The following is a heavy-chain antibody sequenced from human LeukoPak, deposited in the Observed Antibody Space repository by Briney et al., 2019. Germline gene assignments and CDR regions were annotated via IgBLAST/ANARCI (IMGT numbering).Heavy chain of an antibody. D-gene: IGHD4-17*01. J-gene: IGHJ3*01. V-gene: IGHV4-59*01. Sequence: SETLSLTCTVSGGSISSYYWSWIRQPPGKGLEWIGYIYYSGSTNYNPSLKSRVTIPVDTSKNQFSLKLSSVPAADTAVYYCARTTDYGDYCDAFDVWGQGTMVSVSS. CDR2: IYYSGST. CDR1: GGSISSYY. CDR3: ARTTDYGDYCDAFDV.